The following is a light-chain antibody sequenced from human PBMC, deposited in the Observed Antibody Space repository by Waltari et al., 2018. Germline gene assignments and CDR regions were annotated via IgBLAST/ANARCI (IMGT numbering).Light chain of an antibody. Sequence: QSALTQPASVSGSPGQSITLSCTGTKNAIENSILVSWYQQHPGKAPKLIIYDVNRRPSGVSVRVSGSKSGNTASLTIAGLQAEDEADYHCSSYASDRTFFGGGTKVTVL. CDR2: DVN. V-gene: IGLV2-23*02. CDR1: KNAIENSIL. CDR3: SSYASDRTF. J-gene: IGLJ2*01.